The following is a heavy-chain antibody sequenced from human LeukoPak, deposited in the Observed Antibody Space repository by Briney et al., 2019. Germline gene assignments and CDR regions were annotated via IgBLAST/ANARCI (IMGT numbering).Heavy chain of an antibody. CDR1: GFTFSSYA. CDR2: IWYDGSNK. CDR3: ARDSNYGSGSFHY. D-gene: IGHD3-10*01. J-gene: IGHJ4*02. V-gene: IGHV3-33*08. Sequence: PGGSLRLSCAASGFTFSSYAMHWVRQAPGKGLEWVAVIWYDGSNKYYADSVKGRFTISRDNSKNTLYLQMNSLRAEDTAVYYCARDSNYGSGSFHYWGQGTLVTVSS.